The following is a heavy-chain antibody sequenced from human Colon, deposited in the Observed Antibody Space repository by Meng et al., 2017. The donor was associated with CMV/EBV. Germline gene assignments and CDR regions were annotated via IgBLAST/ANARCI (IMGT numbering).Heavy chain of an antibody. CDR2: INSNSGAT. CDR3: ARDPSGSRVPFDY. D-gene: IGHD1-26*01. Sequence: VGVARSGAGVKKPGAGGKVSGQASGYTFSDYHIHWVRQAPGKGLEWMGWINSNSGATDYAQKFQGRLTMTRDTSITTVYMELSSLRSDDTAVYYCARDPSGSRVPFDYWGQGSLVTVSS. J-gene: IGHJ4*02. CDR1: GYTFSDYH. V-gene: IGHV1-2*02.